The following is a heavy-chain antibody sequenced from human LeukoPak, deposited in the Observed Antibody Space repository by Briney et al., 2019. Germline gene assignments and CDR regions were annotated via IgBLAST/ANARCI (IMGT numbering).Heavy chain of an antibody. J-gene: IGHJ5*02. V-gene: IGHV4-4*02. D-gene: IGHD2-2*01. CDR1: GGSISSSNW. Sequence: SGTLSLTCAVSGGSISSSNWWSWVRQPPGKGLEWIGEIYHSGSTNYNPSLKSRVTISVDTSKNQFSLKLTSVTAADTAVYYCARRIVVVPAANNWFDPWGQGTLVTVSS. CDR2: IYHSGST. CDR3: ARRIVVVPAANNWFDP.